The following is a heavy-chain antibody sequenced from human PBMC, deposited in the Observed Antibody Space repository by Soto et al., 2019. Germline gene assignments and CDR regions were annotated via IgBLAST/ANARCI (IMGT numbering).Heavy chain of an antibody. D-gene: IGHD2-2*01. V-gene: IGHV4-34*01. CDR1: GGSFSGYY. CDR2: INHSGST. CDR3: AREPPYPSYCSSTSCYGDYFDY. J-gene: IGHJ4*02. Sequence: SETLSLTCAVYGGSFSGYYWSWIRQPPGKGLEWIGEINHSGSTNYNPSLKSRVTISVDTSKNQFSLKLSSVTAEDTAVYYCAREPPYPSYCSSTSCYGDYFDYWGLGTLVTVSS.